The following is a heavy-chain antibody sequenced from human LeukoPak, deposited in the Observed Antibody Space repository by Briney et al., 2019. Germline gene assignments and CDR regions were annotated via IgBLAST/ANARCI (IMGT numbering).Heavy chain of an antibody. CDR1: GFTFSSYA. CDR2: ISGSGGHI. Sequence: GGSLRPSCAASGFTFSSYAINWVRQAPGKGLEWLSAISGSGGHIYYADSLKGRFTISRDNSKNTAYLEMNSLRAEDTAVYHCAKIMGSSPSTAYFAYWGQGTLVTVSS. J-gene: IGHJ4*02. CDR3: AKIMGSSPSTAYFAY. V-gene: IGHV3-23*01. D-gene: IGHD6-6*01.